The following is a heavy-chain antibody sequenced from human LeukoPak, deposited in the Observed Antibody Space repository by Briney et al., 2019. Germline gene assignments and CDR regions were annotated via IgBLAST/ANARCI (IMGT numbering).Heavy chain of an antibody. V-gene: IGHV4-61*02. J-gene: IGHJ6*02. Sequence: PSETLSLTCTVSGGSISSGSYYWSWIRQPAGKGLEWIRRIYTSGSTNYNPSLKSRVTISVDTSKNQFSLKLSSVTAADTAVYYCARDHTVVTPIDYYYYGMDVWGQGTTVTVSS. CDR3: ARDHTVVTPIDYYYYGMDV. CDR2: IYTSGST. CDR1: GGSISSGSYY. D-gene: IGHD4-23*01.